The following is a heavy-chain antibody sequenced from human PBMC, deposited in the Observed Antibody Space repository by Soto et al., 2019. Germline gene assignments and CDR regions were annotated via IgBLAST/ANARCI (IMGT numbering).Heavy chain of an antibody. CDR3: ARSLRYFDWLDY. V-gene: IGHV4-59*01. J-gene: IGHJ4*02. Sequence: SETLSLTCTVSGGSISSYYWSWIRQPPGKGLEWIGYIYYSGSTNYNPSLKSRVTISVDTSKNQFSLKLSSVTAADTAVYYCARSLRYFDWLDYWGQGTLVTVSS. CDR2: IYYSGST. D-gene: IGHD3-9*01. CDR1: GGSISSYY.